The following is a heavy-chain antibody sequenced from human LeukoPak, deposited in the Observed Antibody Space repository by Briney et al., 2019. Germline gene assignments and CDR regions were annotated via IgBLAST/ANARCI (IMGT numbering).Heavy chain of an antibody. J-gene: IGHJ4*02. CDR2: IYYSGST. D-gene: IGHD6-19*01. Sequence: SETLSLTCTVSGGSISSSSYYWGWIRQPPGKGLEWIGSIYYSGSTYYNPSLKSRVTISVDTSKNQFSLKLSSVTAADTAVYYCARDRDSSGWYRDFDYWGQGTLVIVSS. CDR3: ARDRDSSGWYRDFDY. V-gene: IGHV4-39*07. CDR1: GGSISSSSYY.